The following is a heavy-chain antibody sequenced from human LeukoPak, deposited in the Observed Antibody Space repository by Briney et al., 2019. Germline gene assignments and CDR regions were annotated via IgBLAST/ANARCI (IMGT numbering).Heavy chain of an antibody. J-gene: IGHJ3*02. V-gene: IGHV3-7*03. CDR1: GFTSSSYW. CDR3: ATENDDAFDI. Sequence: GGSLRLSCAASGFTSSSYWMSWVRQAPGKGLEWVANIKQEGREKYYVDSVKGRFTISRDNAKNSLYLQMNSLRAEDTAVYYCATENDDAFDIWGQGTMVTVSS. CDR2: IKQEGREK. D-gene: IGHD1-1*01.